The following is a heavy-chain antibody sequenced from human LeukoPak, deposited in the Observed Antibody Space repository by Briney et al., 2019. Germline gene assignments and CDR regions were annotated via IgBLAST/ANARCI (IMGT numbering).Heavy chain of an antibody. CDR3: ARDKGYGDSVYWYFDL. V-gene: IGHV3-7*01. D-gene: IGHD4-17*01. CDR1: GFTFSSYW. CDR2: IKLDGTEK. Sequence: GGSLRLSCAASGFTFSSYWMHWVRQAPGKGLEWVANIKLDGTEKYYADSVKGRFTISRDNAKNSLYLQMNRLKDEDTAVYYCARDKGYGDSVYWYFDLWGRGTLVTVSS. J-gene: IGHJ2*01.